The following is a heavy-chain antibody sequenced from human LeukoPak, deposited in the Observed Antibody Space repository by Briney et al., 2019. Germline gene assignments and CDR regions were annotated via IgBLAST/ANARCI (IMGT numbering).Heavy chain of an antibody. CDR3: ARVHGDGYNSRYFDY. D-gene: IGHD5-24*01. J-gene: IGHJ4*02. CDR1: GFTFSSYW. Sequence: GSLRLSCVASGFTFSSYWMHWVRQAPGKGLVWVSRINSDGSTINYADSVKGRFTISRDNAKNTLYLQMNSLRAEDTAVYYCARVHGDGYNSRYFDYWGQGTLVTVSS. V-gene: IGHV3-74*01. CDR2: INSDGSTI.